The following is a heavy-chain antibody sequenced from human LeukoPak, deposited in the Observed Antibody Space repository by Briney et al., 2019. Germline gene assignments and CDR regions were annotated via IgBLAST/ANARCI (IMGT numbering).Heavy chain of an antibody. D-gene: IGHD5-24*01. V-gene: IGHV3-21*03. CDR2: ISGTSTYI. Sequence: GGSLRLSCAASGFTFSSYTINWVRQAPGKGLEWVSSISGTSTYIDYADSVKGRFTISRDNANNSLYLQMNSLRVDDTAVYYCVRDHQLRDPGCWGQGTLVAVSS. CDR3: VRDHQLRDPGC. J-gene: IGHJ4*02. CDR1: GFTFSSYT.